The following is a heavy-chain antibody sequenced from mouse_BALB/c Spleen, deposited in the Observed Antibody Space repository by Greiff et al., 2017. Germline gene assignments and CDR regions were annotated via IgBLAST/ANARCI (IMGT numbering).Heavy chain of an antibody. CDR3: ARHLAY. CDR1: GFTFSSYT. Sequence: EVKLVESGGGLVQPGGSLKLSCAASGFTFSSYTMSWVRQTPEKRLEWVAYISNGGGSTYYPDTVKGRFTISRDNAKNTLYLQMSSLKSEDTAMYYCARHLAYWGQGTLVTVSA. V-gene: IGHV5-12-2*01. CDR2: ISNGGGST. J-gene: IGHJ3*01.